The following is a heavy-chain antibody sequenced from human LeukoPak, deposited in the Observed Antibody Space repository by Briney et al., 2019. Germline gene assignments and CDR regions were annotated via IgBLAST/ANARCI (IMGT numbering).Heavy chain of an antibody. CDR1: GFTFSSYW. Sequence: GGSLRLSCAASGFTFSSYWMSWVRQAPGKGLEWVASIKQDGSEKHYVDSVKGRFTISRDNAKDSLYLQMNSLRAEDTALYYCARAPGEGWFDPWGQGTLVTVSS. D-gene: IGHD4-17*01. CDR3: ARAPGEGWFDP. CDR2: IKQDGSEK. J-gene: IGHJ5*02. V-gene: IGHV3-7*01.